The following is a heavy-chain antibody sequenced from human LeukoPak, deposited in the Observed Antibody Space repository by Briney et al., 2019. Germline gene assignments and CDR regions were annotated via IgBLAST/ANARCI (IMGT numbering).Heavy chain of an antibody. V-gene: IGHV4-4*07. CDR2: IYTSGST. CDR3: ARFRREDV. J-gene: IGHJ6*04. CDR1: GGSISRYY. Sequence: SETLSLMCTVSGGSISRYYWRWIRQPAGKCLEWIGRIYTSGSTNYNPTLKSLVTVSVDTSKNQFSLRLSFVTAADTAVYYCARFRREDVWGKGTTVTVSS.